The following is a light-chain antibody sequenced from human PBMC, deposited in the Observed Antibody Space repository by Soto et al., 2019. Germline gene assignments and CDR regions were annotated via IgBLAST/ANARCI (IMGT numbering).Light chain of an antibody. CDR2: GAS. CDR3: QQYNNWPPWT. CDR1: QSLNSN. Sequence: IVLTQSPGTLSLSPGERATLSCRASQSLNSNLAWYQQKPGQAPRLLIYGASTRATGIPARFSGSGSGTEFTLTISSLQSEDFAVYYCQQYNNWPPWTFGQGTRLEIK. J-gene: IGKJ5*01. V-gene: IGKV3-15*01.